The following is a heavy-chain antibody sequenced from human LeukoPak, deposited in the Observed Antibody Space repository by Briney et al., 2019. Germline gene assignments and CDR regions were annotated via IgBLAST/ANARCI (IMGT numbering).Heavy chain of an antibody. Sequence: SETLSLTCTVSGGSISSHYWSWIRQPAGKGLEWIGYIYYSGSTNYNPSLKSRVTISVDTSKNQFSLKLSSVTAADTAVYYCAAWGSRDWYFDLWGRGTLVTVSS. CDR2: IYYSGST. J-gene: IGHJ2*01. V-gene: IGHV4-59*08. D-gene: IGHD7-27*01. CDR3: AAWGSRDWYFDL. CDR1: GGSISSHY.